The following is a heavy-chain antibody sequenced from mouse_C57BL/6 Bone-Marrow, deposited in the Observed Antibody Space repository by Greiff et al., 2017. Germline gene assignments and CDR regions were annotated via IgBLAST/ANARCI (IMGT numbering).Heavy chain of an antibody. CDR3: AGERDFYAMDY. V-gene: IGHV1-69*01. Sequence: VQLQQPGAELVMPGASVKLSCKASGYTFTSYWLHWVKLRPGQGLEWIGEIDPSDSYSNYHQKFKGKSTLTVDKSSSTAYMQLSSLTSEDSAVYYCAGERDFYAMDYWGQATSVAVSS. CDR2: IDPSDSYS. CDR1: GYTFTSYW. J-gene: IGHJ4*01.